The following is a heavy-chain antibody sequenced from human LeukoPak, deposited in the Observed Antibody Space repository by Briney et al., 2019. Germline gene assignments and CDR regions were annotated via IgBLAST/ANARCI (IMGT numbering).Heavy chain of an antibody. CDR3: ARDQVS. CDR1: GFTVSSNY. V-gene: IGHV3-53*01. J-gene: IGHJ5*02. CDR2: IYSGGAT. D-gene: IGHD1-14*01. Sequence: GGSLRLSCAASGFTVSSNYMSWVRQPPGKGLEWVSVIYSGGATYYADSVKGRFTISRDNSKNTLYPQMNSLRAEDTAVYYCARDQVSWGRGTLVTVSS.